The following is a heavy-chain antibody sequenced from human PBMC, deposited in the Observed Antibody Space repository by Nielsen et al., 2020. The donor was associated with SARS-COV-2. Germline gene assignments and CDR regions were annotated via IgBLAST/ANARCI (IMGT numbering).Heavy chain of an antibody. CDR2: ISGDSNYI. Sequence: GESLKISCAASGFTFSSFWMNWVRQAPGKGLEWVASISGDSNYIFYSELVKGRFTMSRDNGKNSLYLQMNTLRSEDTALYYCTRGFYSQSDCWGQGTLVTVSS. J-gene: IGHJ4*02. CDR1: GFTFSSFW. V-gene: IGHV3-21*01. CDR3: TRGFYSQSDC. D-gene: IGHD2-15*01.